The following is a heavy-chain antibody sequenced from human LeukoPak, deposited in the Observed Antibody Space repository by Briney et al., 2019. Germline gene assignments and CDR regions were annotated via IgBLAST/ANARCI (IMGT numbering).Heavy chain of an antibody. CDR1: GFTVSSNY. CDR3: ARTGGGYGGKDPFDY. CDR2: IYSGGST. Sequence: PGGSLRLSCAASGFTVSSNYMSWVRQAPGKGLEWVSIIYSGGSTFYADSVKGRFTISRDNSKNTLYLQMNSLRAEDTAVYYCARTGGGYGGKDPFDYWGQGTLVTVSS. D-gene: IGHD4-23*01. J-gene: IGHJ4*02. V-gene: IGHV3-53*01.